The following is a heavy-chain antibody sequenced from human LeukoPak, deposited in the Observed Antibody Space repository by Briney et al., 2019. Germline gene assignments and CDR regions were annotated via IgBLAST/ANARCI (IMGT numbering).Heavy chain of an antibody. D-gene: IGHD5-18*01. CDR1: GYSFTSYW. J-gene: IGHJ4*02. CDR2: IYPGDSDT. Sequence: GESLKISCKGSGYSFTSYWIGWVRQLPGKGLEGMRIIYPGDSDTRYSPSFQGQVTISADKSISTAYLQWSSRKASDTAMYYCARLSSVDTAMPEQQLASYFDYWGQGTLVTVSS. V-gene: IGHV5-51*01. CDR3: ARLSSVDTAMPEQQLASYFDY.